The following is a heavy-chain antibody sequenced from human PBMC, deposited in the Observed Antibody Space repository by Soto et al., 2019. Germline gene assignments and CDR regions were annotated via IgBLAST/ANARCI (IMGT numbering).Heavy chain of an antibody. V-gene: IGHV4-61*01. J-gene: IGHJ4*02. CDR1: GGSVSSGSYY. CDR3: AREWGGIAAAGIDY. CDR2: IYYSGST. D-gene: IGHD6-13*01. Sequence: PSETLSLTCTVSGGSVSSGSYYWSWIRQPPGKGLEWIGYIYYSGSTNYNPSLKSRVTISVDTSKNQFSLKLSSVTAADTAVYYCAREWGGIAAAGIDYWGQGTLVTVSS.